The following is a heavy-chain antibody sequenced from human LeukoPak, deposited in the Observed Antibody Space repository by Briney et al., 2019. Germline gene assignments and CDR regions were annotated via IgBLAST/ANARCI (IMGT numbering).Heavy chain of an antibody. V-gene: IGHV3-23*01. Sequence: GGSLRLSCAASGFTFSSYGMHWVRQAPGKGLEWVSAISGSGGSTYYADSVKGRFTVSRDNSKNTLYLQMNSLRAEDTAVYYCAKTFGAYYYDSSGYGYYFDYWGQGTLVTVSS. D-gene: IGHD3-22*01. CDR3: AKTFGAYYYDSSGYGYYFDY. J-gene: IGHJ4*02. CDR1: GFTFSSYG. CDR2: ISGSGGST.